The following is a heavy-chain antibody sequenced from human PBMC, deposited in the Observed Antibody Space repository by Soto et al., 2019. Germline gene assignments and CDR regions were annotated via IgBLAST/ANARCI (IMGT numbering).Heavy chain of an antibody. Sequence: ASVKVSCKASGYTFIVYGIHWVRQAPGQRPEWMGWINTGNGNTEYSQNFQGRVTITRDTSASTVYMDLSSLRSEDTAVYYCASATVAISKYNWFDPWGQGTLVTVSS. D-gene: IGHD4-17*01. CDR3: ASATVAISKYNWFDP. V-gene: IGHV1-3*04. J-gene: IGHJ5*02. CDR2: INTGNGNT. CDR1: GYTFIVYG.